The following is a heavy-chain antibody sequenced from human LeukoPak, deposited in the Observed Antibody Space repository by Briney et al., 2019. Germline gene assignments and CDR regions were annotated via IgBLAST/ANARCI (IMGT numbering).Heavy chain of an antibody. CDR2: IYHSGSA. CDR3: ARDWGLMSHYFDY. Sequence: SETLSLTCTVSGYSISSGYYWGWIRQPPGKGLEWIGSIYHSGSAYYNPSLKSRVTISVDTSKNQFSLKLSSVTAADTAVYYCARDWGLMSHYFDYWGQGTLVTVSS. D-gene: IGHD2-8*01. J-gene: IGHJ4*02. V-gene: IGHV4-38-2*02. CDR1: GYSISSGYY.